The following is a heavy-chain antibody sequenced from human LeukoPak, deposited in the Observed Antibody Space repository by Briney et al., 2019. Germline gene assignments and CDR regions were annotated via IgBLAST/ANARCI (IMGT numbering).Heavy chain of an antibody. J-gene: IGHJ5*02. V-gene: IGHV4-31*03. CDR3: AREGIGSGSYYNINWFDP. D-gene: IGHD3-10*01. CDR1: GGSISSGGYH. Sequence: SQTLSLTCTVSGGSISSGGYHWSWIRQHPGKGLEWIGYIYYSGSTYYNPSLKSRVAISVDTSKNQFSLKLSSVTAADTAVYYCAREGIGSGSYYNINWFDPWGQGTLVTVSS. CDR2: IYYSGST.